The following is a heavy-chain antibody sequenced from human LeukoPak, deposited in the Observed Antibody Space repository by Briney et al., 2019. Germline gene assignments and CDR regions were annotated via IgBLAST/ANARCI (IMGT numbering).Heavy chain of an antibody. D-gene: IGHD3-10*01. J-gene: IGHJ4*02. CDR2: ISYSGST. Sequence: SETLSLTCTVSGGSISSAYWNWIRQPPGKGLEWIGYISYSGSTNYNPSLKSRVTISVDTSKNQFSLKLSSVTAADTAVYYCAKGWTIQGDFDSWGQGTLVTVSS. CDR3: AKGWTIQGDFDS. V-gene: IGHV4-59*01. CDR1: GGSISSAY.